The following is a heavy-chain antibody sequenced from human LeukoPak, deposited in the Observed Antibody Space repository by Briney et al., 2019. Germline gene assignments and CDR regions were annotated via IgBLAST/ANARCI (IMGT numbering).Heavy chain of an antibody. J-gene: IGHJ5*02. CDR2: INPNSGGT. CDR3: ATDPLGYCSSTSCLLPLGFDP. V-gene: IGHV1-2*02. Sequence: ASVKVSCKASGYTFTGYYMHWVRQAPGQGLEWMGWINPNSGGTNYAQKFHGGVTLTRDTTISTAYMELSRLRSDDTAVYYCATDPLGYCSSTSCLLPLGFDPWGQGTLVTVSS. CDR1: GYTFTGYY. D-gene: IGHD2-2*01.